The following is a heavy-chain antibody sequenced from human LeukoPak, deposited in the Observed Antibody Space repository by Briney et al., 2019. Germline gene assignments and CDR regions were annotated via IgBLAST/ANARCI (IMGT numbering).Heavy chain of an antibody. D-gene: IGHD6-19*01. CDR2: IGGSGTRT. CDR3: ARDVGIAVAAATVNYYYYYMDV. Sequence: PGGSLRLSCSASGFTFTTYGMNWVRQPPGKGLEWVSGIGGSGTRTYYADSVKGRFTISRDNSKNSLYLQMNSLRAEDTALYYCARDVGIAVAAATVNYYYYYMDVWGKGTTVTVSS. CDR1: GFTFTTYG. J-gene: IGHJ6*03. V-gene: IGHV3-23*01.